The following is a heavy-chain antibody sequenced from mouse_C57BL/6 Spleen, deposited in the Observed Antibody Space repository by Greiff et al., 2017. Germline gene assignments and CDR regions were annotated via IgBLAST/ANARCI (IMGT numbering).Heavy chain of an antibody. CDR1: GYTFTDYN. Sequence: EVQLQQSGPELVKPGASVKIPCKASGYTFTDYNMDWVKQSHGKSLEWIGDINPNNGGTIYNQKFKGKATLTVDKSSSTAYMELRSLTSEDTAVYYCARLRTVVAHWYFDVWGTGTTVTVSS. J-gene: IGHJ1*03. CDR3: ARLRTVVAHWYFDV. CDR2: INPNNGGT. D-gene: IGHD1-1*01. V-gene: IGHV1-18*01.